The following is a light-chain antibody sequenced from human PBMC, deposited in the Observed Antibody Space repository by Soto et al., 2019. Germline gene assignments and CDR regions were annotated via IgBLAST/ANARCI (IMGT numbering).Light chain of an antibody. J-gene: IGKJ1*01. Sequence: EIVMTQSPGTLSVSPGERATLSCRASQSVSNNLAWYQQKPGQAPRLLIYDPSTMATGIPARFSGSGSGIEFALTISSLQSEDFAVYYCQQYINWPRTFGQGTKVEIK. V-gene: IGKV3-15*01. CDR2: DPS. CDR3: QQYINWPRT. CDR1: QSVSNN.